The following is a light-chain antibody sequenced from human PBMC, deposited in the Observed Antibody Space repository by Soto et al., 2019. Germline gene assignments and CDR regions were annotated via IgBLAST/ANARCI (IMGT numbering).Light chain of an antibody. CDR1: QSISRW. CDR3: QQCNTFWT. CDR2: DAS. V-gene: IGKV1-5*01. J-gene: IGKJ1*01. Sequence: IHMTQCPSSLSASVGDRVTITCRASQSISRWLAWYQQKPGKAPKALIYDASGVPSRFSGSGSGTEFTLTISSLQPDDFATYYCQQCNTFWTFGQGTKVDIK.